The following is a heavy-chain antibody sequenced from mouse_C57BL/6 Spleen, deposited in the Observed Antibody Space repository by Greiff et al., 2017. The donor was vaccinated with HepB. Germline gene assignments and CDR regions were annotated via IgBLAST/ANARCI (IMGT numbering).Heavy chain of an antibody. J-gene: IGHJ4*01. CDR1: GFTFSDYG. CDR2: ISSGSSTI. V-gene: IGHV5-17*01. D-gene: IGHD2-3*01. Sequence: EVMLVESGGGLVKPGGSLKLSCAASGFTFSDYGMHWVRQAPEKGLEWVAYISSGSSTIYYADTVKGRFTISRDNAKNTLFLQMTSLRSEDTAMYYCATDGAFYYAMDYWGQGTSVTVSS. CDR3: ATDGAFYYAMDY.